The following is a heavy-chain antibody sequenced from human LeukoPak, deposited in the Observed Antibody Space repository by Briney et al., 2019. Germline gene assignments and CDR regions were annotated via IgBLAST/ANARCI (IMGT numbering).Heavy chain of an antibody. J-gene: IGHJ4*02. CDR3: ARGARYFDY. Sequence: GGSLRLSCAASGFTFSSYVINWVRQAPGKGLEWVSYISSSSSTIYYADSVKGRFTISRDNAKNSLYLQMNSLRAADTAVYYCARGARYFDYWGQGTLVTVSS. CDR2: ISSSSSTI. V-gene: IGHV3-48*01. CDR1: GFTFSSYV.